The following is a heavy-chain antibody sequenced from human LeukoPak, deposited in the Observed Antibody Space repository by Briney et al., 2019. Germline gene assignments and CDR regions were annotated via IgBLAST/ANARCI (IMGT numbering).Heavy chain of an antibody. Sequence: RPGGSLRLSCAASGFTFSNYEMNWVRQTPGKGLEWVSYISNSGSTIYYAESVKGRFTISRDNAKNSLYLQMNSLRAEDTAVYYCAGTVAFDYWGQGTLVTVSS. CDR2: ISNSGSTI. V-gene: IGHV3-48*03. CDR3: AGTVAFDY. CDR1: GFTFSNYE. D-gene: IGHD4-23*01. J-gene: IGHJ4*02.